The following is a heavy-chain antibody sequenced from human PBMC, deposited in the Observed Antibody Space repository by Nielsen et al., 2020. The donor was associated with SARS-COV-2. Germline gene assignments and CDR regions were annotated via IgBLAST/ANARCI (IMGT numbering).Heavy chain of an antibody. Sequence: SVKVSCKASGGTFSSYAISWVRQAPGQGLEWMGRIIPILGTANYAQKFQGRVTITADESTSTAYMELSSLRSEDTAVYYCARVLYSSSWYFDYWGQGTLVTVSS. CDR2: IIPILGTA. CDR1: GGTFSSYA. J-gene: IGHJ4*02. D-gene: IGHD6-13*01. CDR3: ARVLYSSSWYFDY. V-gene: IGHV1-69*11.